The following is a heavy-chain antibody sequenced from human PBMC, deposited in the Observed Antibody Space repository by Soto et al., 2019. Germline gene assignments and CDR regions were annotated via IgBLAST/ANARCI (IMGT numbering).Heavy chain of an antibody. V-gene: IGHV4-59*01. J-gene: IGHJ4*02. Sequence: SETLSLTCTVSGGSISSYYWSWIRQPPGKGLEWIGYIYYSGSTNYNPSLKSRVTISVDTSKNQFSLKLSSVTAADTAVYYCARIWGSYRYDFYYFDYWGQGTLVTVSS. CDR3: ARIWGSYRYDFYYFDY. D-gene: IGHD3-16*02. CDR2: IYYSGST. CDR1: GGSISSYY.